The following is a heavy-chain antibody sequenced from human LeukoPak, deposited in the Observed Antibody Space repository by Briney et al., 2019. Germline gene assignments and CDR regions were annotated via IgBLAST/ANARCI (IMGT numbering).Heavy chain of an antibody. Sequence: GGSLRLSCAASGFTFSSYGMSWVRQAPGKGLEWVSSISTSRSYIYYADSVKGRFTISRDNAKNSLYLQMNSLRVEDTAVYYCARTPGLHDYAYWGQGTLVTVSP. CDR3: ARTPGLHDYAY. CDR1: GFTFSSYG. J-gene: IGHJ4*02. V-gene: IGHV3-21*04. CDR2: ISTSRSYI. D-gene: IGHD4-17*01.